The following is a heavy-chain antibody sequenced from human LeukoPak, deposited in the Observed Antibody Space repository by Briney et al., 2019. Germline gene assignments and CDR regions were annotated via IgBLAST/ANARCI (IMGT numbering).Heavy chain of an antibody. D-gene: IGHD2-2*01. V-gene: IGHV4-59*12. J-gene: IGHJ4*02. CDR1: GGSMSSYY. CDR2: IYYSGST. Sequence: SETLSLTCTVSGGSMSSYYWSWIRQPPGKGLEWIGYIYYSGSTNYNPSLKSRVTMSADTSKNQFSLKMSSVTAADTAVYYCARGSSSSFFESWGQGTLVTVSS. CDR3: ARGSSSSFFES.